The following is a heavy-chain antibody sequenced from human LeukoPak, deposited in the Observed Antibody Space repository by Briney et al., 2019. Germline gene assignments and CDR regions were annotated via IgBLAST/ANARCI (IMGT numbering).Heavy chain of an antibody. J-gene: IGHJ4*02. D-gene: IGHD4-17*01. CDR1: GLIFSTYG. CDR3: AKDDPTVTTGFDY. Sequence: GRSLRLSCAASGLIFSTYGMHWVRQAPGKGLEWVAVISDDGSNKYYEDSVKGRFTISRDNSKNTLYLQMNSLRAEDTAVYYCAKDDPTVTTGFDYWGQGTLVTVSS. V-gene: IGHV3-30*18. CDR2: ISDDGSNK.